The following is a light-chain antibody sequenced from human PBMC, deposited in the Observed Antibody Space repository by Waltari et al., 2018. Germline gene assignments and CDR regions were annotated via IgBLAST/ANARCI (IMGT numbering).Light chain of an antibody. J-gene: IGLJ2*01. Sequence: SALTQPASVSGSPVQSIPISCTATRSDVVLYNSVSWYQQHPGNAPKLMTDEVSNRPSGVSNRGAGSKAGNTASLTISGLQAEDEADYYCSSYTSSSTDVVFGGGTKLTVL. CDR1: RSDVVLYNS. V-gene: IGLV2-14*01. CDR2: EVS. CDR3: SSYTSSSTDVV.